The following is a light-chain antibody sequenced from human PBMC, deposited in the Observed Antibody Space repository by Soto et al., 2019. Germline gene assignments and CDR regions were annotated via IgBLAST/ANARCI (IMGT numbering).Light chain of an antibody. CDR1: SIDIAPYNY. J-gene: IGLJ1*01. CDR2: EVS. Sequence: QSVLTQPASVTGTPGQSPTISCTRTSIDIAPYNYVSWYQQHPGKSPKLIIYEVSYPPSGISIRFSGSKSGNTASLTISVLQAGDEADYYCSSYTIRTHYIFVTGTKV. V-gene: IGLV2-14*01. CDR3: SSYTIRTHYI.